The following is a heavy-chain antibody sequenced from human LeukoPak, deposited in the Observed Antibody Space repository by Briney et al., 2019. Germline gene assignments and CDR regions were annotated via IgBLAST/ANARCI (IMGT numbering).Heavy chain of an antibody. Sequence: PSETLSLTCTVSGGSISSYYWSWIRQPPGKGLEWIGYINYSGSTNYNPSLKSRVTMSVDTSKNQFSLKLSSVTAADTAVYYCAGTPFLYDFWSGIYYFDYWGQGTLVTVSS. CDR2: INYSGST. D-gene: IGHD3-3*01. CDR3: AGTPFLYDFWSGIYYFDY. CDR1: GGSISSYY. V-gene: IGHV4-59*12. J-gene: IGHJ4*02.